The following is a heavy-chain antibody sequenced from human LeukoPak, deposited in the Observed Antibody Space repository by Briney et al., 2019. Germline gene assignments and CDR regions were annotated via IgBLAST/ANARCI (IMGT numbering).Heavy chain of an antibody. D-gene: IGHD6-6*01. Sequence: PGGSLRLSCAASGFTFSSYGMHWVRQAPGKGLEWVAFIRYDGSNKYYADSVKGRFTISRDNAKNTLYLQMNGLRAEDTAVYYCARGKSSSPYYFDYWGQGTLVTVSS. CDR3: ARGKSSSPYYFDY. J-gene: IGHJ4*02. CDR2: IRYDGSNK. CDR1: GFTFSSYG. V-gene: IGHV3-30*02.